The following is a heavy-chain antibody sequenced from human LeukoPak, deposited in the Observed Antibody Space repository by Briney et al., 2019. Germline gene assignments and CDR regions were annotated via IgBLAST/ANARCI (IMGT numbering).Heavy chain of an antibody. CDR1: GGSFSGYY. D-gene: IGHD2-15*01. CDR3: AREEGGYCSGGSCYWFDP. CDR2: INHSGST. V-gene: IGHV4-34*01. Sequence: SETLSLTCAVYGGSFSGYYWSWIRQPPGKGLEWIGEINHSGSTNYNPSLKSRVTISVDTSKNQFSLKLSSVTAADTAVYYCAREEGGYCSGGSCYWFDPWGQGTLVTVSS. J-gene: IGHJ5*02.